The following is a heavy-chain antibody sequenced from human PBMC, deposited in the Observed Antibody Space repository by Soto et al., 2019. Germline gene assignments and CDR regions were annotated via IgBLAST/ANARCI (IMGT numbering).Heavy chain of an antibody. CDR1: GYIFNFFS. J-gene: IGHJ4*02. D-gene: IGHD1-7*01. CDR2: IHGDNGDT. V-gene: IGHV1-3*01. CDR3: ARPMNFADYLDH. Sequence: ASVKVSCKASGYIFNFFSMHWVRQAPGQRLEWLGWIHGDNGDTQYSQKLQGRITITMDTSASTVYMEVINLRSEDTAVYYCARPMNFADYLDHWGLGTLVTVSS.